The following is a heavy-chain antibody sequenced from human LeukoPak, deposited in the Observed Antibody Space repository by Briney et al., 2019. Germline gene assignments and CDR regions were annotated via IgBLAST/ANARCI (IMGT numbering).Heavy chain of an antibody. CDR2: ISYDGSNK. CDR3: ARESGDSGYHDY. CDR1: GFTFSSYG. Sequence: GRSLRLSCAASGFTFSSYGMHWVRQAPGKGLEWVAVISYDGSNKYYADSVKGRFTISRDNSKNTLYLQMNSLRAEDTAVYYCARESGDSGYHDYWGQGTLVTVSS. D-gene: IGHD5-12*01. J-gene: IGHJ4*02. V-gene: IGHV3-30*03.